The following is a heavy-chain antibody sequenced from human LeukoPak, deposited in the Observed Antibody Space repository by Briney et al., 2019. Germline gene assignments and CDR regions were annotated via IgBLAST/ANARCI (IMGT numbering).Heavy chain of an antibody. CDR3: AKFKITMIVVAPFDY. Sequence: GGSLRLSCAASGFTFSNYAMSWVRQAPGKGLEWVSGISGSGGSSYYPDSVKGRFTISRDNSKNTLYLQMNSLRAEDTAVYYCAKFKITMIVVAPFDYWGQGTLVTVSS. D-gene: IGHD3-22*01. CDR1: GFTFSNYA. CDR2: ISGSGGSS. J-gene: IGHJ4*02. V-gene: IGHV3-23*01.